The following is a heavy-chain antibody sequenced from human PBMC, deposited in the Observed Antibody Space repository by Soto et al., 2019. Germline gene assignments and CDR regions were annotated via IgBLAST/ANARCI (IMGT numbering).Heavy chain of an antibody. Sequence: SETLSLTSAVYGGSFSGYYWSWIRQPPGKGLEWIGEINHSGSTNYNPSLKSRVTISVDTSKNQFSLKLSSVTAADTAVYYCARGGRSMVRGVIAYWGQGTLVTVSS. CDR3: ARGGRSMVRGVIAY. CDR2: INHSGST. J-gene: IGHJ4*02. D-gene: IGHD3-10*01. CDR1: GGSFSGYY. V-gene: IGHV4-34*01.